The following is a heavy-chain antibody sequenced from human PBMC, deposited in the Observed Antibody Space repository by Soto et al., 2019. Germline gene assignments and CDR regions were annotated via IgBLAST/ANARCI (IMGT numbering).Heavy chain of an antibody. V-gene: IGHV1-2*04. CDR2: INPNHGGT. Sequence: ASVKVSCKASGYTFTAYYVHWVRQAPGQGLEWMGWINPNHGGTNYAQKFQGWVTMTRDTSTSTAYMELRSLRSDDTAVYYCARDERTYYYDSSARMDVWGQGTTVTVSS. CDR3: ARDERTYYYDSSARMDV. CDR1: GYTFTAYY. D-gene: IGHD3-22*01. J-gene: IGHJ6*02.